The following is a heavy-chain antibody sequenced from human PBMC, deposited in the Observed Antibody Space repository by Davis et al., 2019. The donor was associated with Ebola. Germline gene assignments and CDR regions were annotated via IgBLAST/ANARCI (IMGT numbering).Heavy chain of an antibody. CDR3: ARAQFPTTSDH. V-gene: IGHV1-18*04. J-gene: IGHJ4*02. CDR2: INPHNGNT. D-gene: IGHD1-1*01. CDR1: GYTFTNYG. Sequence: AASVQVSCKASGYTFTNYGITWVRQALGQGLEWMGWINPHNGNTNYAQNVQGRVAMTTDTSTNTAYMGVGSLRSDDTAVYYCARAQFPTTSDHWGQGTLVTVSS.